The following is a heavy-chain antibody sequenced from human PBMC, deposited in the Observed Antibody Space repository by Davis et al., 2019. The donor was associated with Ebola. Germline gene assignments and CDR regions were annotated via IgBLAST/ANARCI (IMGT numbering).Heavy chain of an antibody. V-gene: IGHV3-21*01. CDR2: ISSSSSYI. CDR3: ARVDTAMATGY. Sequence: GESLKISCAASGFTFSSYSMNWVRQAPGKGLEWVSSISSSSSYIYYADSVKGRFTISRDNAKNSLYLQMNSLRAEDTAVYYCARVDTAMATGYWGQGTLVTVSS. D-gene: IGHD5-18*01. J-gene: IGHJ4*02. CDR1: GFTFSSYS.